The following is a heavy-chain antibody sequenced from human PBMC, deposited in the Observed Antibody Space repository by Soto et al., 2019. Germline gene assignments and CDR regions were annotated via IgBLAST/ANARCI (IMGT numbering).Heavy chain of an antibody. J-gene: IGHJ4*02. Sequence: PAETLSLTCAVYGGSFSAYSWSWIRQTPGKGLEWIGEINHFGSTNYNPSLKSRVTISVDTSKKRFSLKLNSVTAADTAVYYCARTSQWLSLGGFDXWGQGTLVT. CDR1: GGSFSAYS. V-gene: IGHV4-34*01. D-gene: IGHD5-12*01. CDR2: INHFGST. CDR3: ARTSQWLSLGGFDX.